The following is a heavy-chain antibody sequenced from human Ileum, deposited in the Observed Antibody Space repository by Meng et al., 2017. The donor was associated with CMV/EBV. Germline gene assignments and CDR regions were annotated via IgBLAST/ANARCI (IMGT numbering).Heavy chain of an antibody. D-gene: IGHD2-2*01. Sequence: SVKVSCKASGGAFSKFTINWLRQAPGQGLEWMGGIIPSLTSTNYAQKFQGRVTITADTSTTTVFMQLSSLRFDDTAVYFCASLAGSTSSLYNSHRLDVWGQGTTVTVSS. CDR1: GGAFSKFT. V-gene: IGHV1-69*08. J-gene: IGHJ6*02. CDR3: ASLAGSTSSLYNSHRLDV. CDR2: IIPSLTST.